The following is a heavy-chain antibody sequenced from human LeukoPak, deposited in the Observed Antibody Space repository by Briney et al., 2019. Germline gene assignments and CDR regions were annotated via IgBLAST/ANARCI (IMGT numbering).Heavy chain of an antibody. CDR1: GFTFSSYC. J-gene: IGHJ4*02. V-gene: IGHV3-7*01. Sequence: PGESLRLSCAVSGFTFSSYCMSWVRQAPGKGLEWVANIKQDGSEKYYVDGVKSRFTIYRDNAKNSLYLQMNSLRAEDTSVYYCAREGAVADLDYWGQGTLVTVSS. CDR3: AREGAVADLDY. CDR2: IKQDGSEK. D-gene: IGHD6-19*01.